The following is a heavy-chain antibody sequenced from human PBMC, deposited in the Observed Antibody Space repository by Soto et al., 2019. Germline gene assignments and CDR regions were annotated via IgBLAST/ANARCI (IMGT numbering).Heavy chain of an antibody. D-gene: IGHD2-15*01. V-gene: IGHV3-13*01. J-gene: IGHJ3*02. CDR3: ARAGQGASCSGGSCYLGASDI. Sequence: GGPLRLSCAASAFNFSSYDMHWVRQATGKGLEWVSVIGTAGDTYYPGSVKGRFTISRENAKNSLYLQMNSLRAGDTAVYYCARAGQGASCSGGSCYLGASDIWGQGTMVTVSS. CDR2: IGTAGDT. CDR1: AFNFSSYD.